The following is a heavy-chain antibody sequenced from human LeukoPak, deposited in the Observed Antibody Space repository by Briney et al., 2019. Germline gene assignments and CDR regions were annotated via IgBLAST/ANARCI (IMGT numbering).Heavy chain of an antibody. CDR1: GGSISSGGYY. V-gene: IGHV4-31*11. D-gene: IGHD2-15*01. CDR3: ARDFCSGGSCYWNNWFDP. CDR2: IYYSGST. J-gene: IGHJ5*02. Sequence: SETPSLTCAVSGGSISSGGYYWSWIRQHPGKGLEWIGYIYYSGSTYYNPSLKSRVTISVDTSKNQFSLKLSSVTAADTAVYYCARDFCSGGSCYWNNWFDPWGQGTLVTVSS.